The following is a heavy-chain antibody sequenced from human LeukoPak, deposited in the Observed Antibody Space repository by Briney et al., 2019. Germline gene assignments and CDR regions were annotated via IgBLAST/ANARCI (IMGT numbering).Heavy chain of an antibody. Sequence: GASVKVSCKASGYTFTGYYMHWVRQAPGQGLEWMGWINPNSGGTNYAQKFQGRVTMTRDTSISTAYMELSRLRSDDTAVYYCARDRTYYGGNFPNFDYWGQGTLVTVSS. J-gene: IGHJ4*02. CDR3: ARDRTYYGGNFPNFDY. CDR2: INPNSGGT. V-gene: IGHV1-2*02. CDR1: GYTFTGYY. D-gene: IGHD4-23*01.